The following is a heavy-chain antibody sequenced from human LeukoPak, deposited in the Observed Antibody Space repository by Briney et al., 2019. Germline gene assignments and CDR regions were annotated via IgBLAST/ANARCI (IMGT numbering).Heavy chain of an antibody. V-gene: IGHV3-21*01. Sequence: GGSLRLSCAASGFTFSSYSMNWVRQAPGKGLEWVSSISSSSSYIYYADSVKGRFTISRDNAKNSLYLQMNSLRAEDTAVYYCARGPSAEGNGMDVWGQGTTVTVSS. CDR2: ISSSSSYI. CDR1: GFTFSSYS. CDR3: ARGPSAEGNGMDV. J-gene: IGHJ6*02.